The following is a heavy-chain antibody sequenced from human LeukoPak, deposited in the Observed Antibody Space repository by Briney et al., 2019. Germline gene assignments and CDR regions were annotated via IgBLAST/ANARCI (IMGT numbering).Heavy chain of an antibody. CDR2: FDPEDGET. CDR3: ARGRTTVANLNWDHYYGMDV. CDR1: GYTLTELS. Sequence: GASVKVSCKVSGYTLTELSMHWVRQAPGKGLEWMGGFDPEDGETIYAQKFQGRVTMTEDTSTDTAYMELSSLRSEDTAVYYCARGRTTVANLNWDHYYGMDVWGQGTTVTVSS. D-gene: IGHD4-23*01. J-gene: IGHJ6*02. V-gene: IGHV1-24*01.